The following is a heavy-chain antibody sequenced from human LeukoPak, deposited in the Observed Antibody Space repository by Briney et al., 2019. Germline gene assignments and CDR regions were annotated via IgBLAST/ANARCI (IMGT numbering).Heavy chain of an antibody. Sequence: SVKVSCKASGGTFSSYAISWVRQAPGQGLEWMGRIIPIFGIANYAQKFQGRVTITADKSTSTAYMELSSLRSEDTAVYYCARGYDYGGNSPFDPWGQGTLVTVPS. CDR3: ARGYDYGGNSPFDP. V-gene: IGHV1-69*04. J-gene: IGHJ5*02. CDR1: GGTFSSYA. CDR2: IIPIFGIA. D-gene: IGHD4-23*01.